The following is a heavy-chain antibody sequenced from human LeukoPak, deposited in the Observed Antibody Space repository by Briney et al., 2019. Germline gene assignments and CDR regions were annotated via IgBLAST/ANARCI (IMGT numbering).Heavy chain of an antibody. Sequence: PSETLSLTCTVSGGSISSGSYSWHWIRQPAGKGLEWIGRIYTSGSTNYNPSLKSRLTISVDTSTNQFSLKLSSVTAADTAVYYCARSEWELDDAFDIWGQGTLVTVSS. CDR1: GGSISSGSYS. CDR3: ARSEWELDDAFDI. V-gene: IGHV4-61*02. CDR2: IYTSGST. D-gene: IGHD1-26*01. J-gene: IGHJ3*02.